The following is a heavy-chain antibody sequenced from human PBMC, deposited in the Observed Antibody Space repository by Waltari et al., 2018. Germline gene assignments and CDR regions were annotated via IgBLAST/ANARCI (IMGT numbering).Heavy chain of an antibody. D-gene: IGHD6-13*01. J-gene: IGHJ6*02. CDR2: ICTSGST. V-gene: IGHV4-61*02. Sequence: QVQLQESGPGLVKPSQTLSLTCTVSGGSISSGSYYWRWIRPPAGKGLEWIGRICTSGSTNSNPSLNSRVTRSVDTSKNQSSLKLSPVTAADTAVYYCAGPRSIAAAGALYYYYYYGMDVWGQGTTVTVSS. CDR3: AGPRSIAAAGALYYYYYYGMDV. CDR1: GGSISSGSYY.